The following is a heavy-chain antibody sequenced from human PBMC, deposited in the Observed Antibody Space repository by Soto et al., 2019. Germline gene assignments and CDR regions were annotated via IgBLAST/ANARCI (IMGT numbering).Heavy chain of an antibody. V-gene: IGHV3-23*01. CDR3: AKSSDILTGYRSKAPEYFQH. Sequence: PGGSLRLSCAASGFTFSSYAMSWVRQAPGKGLEWVSAISGSGGSTYYADSVKGRFTISRDNSKNTLYLQMNSLRAEDTAVYYCAKSSDILTGYRSKAPEYFQHWGQGTLVTVSS. CDR2: ISGSGGST. CDR1: GFTFSSYA. J-gene: IGHJ1*01. D-gene: IGHD3-9*01.